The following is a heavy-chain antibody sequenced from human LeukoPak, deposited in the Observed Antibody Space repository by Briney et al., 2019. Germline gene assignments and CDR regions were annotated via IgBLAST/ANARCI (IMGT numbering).Heavy chain of an antibody. D-gene: IGHD4-17*01. CDR3: ASSGGDYAGFTY. J-gene: IGHJ1*01. Sequence: ASVKVSCKASGCTFGSYGISWVRQAPGQGLEWRGGIIPMFGTANYAQKFQGRVTITADESTSTAYMELSSLRSQDTAVYYCASSGGDYAGFTYWGQGTLATVHS. V-gene: IGHV1-69*13. CDR1: GCTFGSYG. CDR2: IIPMFGTA.